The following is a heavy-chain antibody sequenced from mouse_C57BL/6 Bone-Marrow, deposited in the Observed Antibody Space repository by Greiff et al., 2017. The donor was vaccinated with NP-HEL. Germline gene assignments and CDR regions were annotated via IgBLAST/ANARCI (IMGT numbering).Heavy chain of an antibody. V-gene: IGHV7-3*01. Sequence: EVQGVESGGGLVQPGGSLSLSCAASGFTFTDYYMSWVRQPPGKALEWLVFIRNKANGYTTEYSASVKGRFTISSDNPQSILYLLMNALRAEDSATYYCARSIYYDYADDPFYAMDYWGQGTSVTVSS. D-gene: IGHD2-4*01. CDR2: IRNKANGYTT. J-gene: IGHJ4*01. CDR1: GFTFTDYY. CDR3: ARSIYYDYADDPFYAMDY.